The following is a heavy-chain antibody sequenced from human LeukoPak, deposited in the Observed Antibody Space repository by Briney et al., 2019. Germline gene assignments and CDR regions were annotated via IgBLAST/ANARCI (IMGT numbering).Heavy chain of an antibody. J-gene: IGHJ3*02. CDR2: FDPEDGET. CDR1: GYTLTELS. Sequence: ASVKVSCKVSGYTLTELSMRWVRQAPGKGLEWMGGFDPEDGETIYAQKFQGRVTMTEDTSTDTAYMELSSLRSEDTAVYYCATEDFGVVNLNAFDIWGQGTMVTVSS. V-gene: IGHV1-24*01. D-gene: IGHD3-3*01. CDR3: ATEDFGVVNLNAFDI.